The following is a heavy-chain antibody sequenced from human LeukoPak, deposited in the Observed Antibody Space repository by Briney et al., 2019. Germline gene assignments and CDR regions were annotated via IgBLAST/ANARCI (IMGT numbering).Heavy chain of an antibody. J-gene: IGHJ4*02. CDR2: IYHSGST. V-gene: IGHV4-38-2*02. Sequence: KTSETLSLTCTVSGYSISSGYYWGWIRQPPGKGLEWIGSIYHSGSTYYNPSLKSRVTISVDTSKNQFSLKLSSVTAADTAVYYCARVGIVATMGGDYWGQGTLVTVSS. D-gene: IGHD5-12*01. CDR1: GYSISSGYY. CDR3: ARVGIVATMGGDY.